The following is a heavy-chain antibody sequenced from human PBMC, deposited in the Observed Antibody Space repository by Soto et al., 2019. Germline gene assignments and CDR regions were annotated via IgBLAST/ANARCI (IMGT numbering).Heavy chain of an antibody. Sequence: GGSLRLSCAASGFTFSSYAMHWVRQAPGKGLEWVAVISYDGSNKYYADSVKGRFTISRDNSKNTLYLQMNSPRAEDTAVYYCVRYDFWSGYPNEYYYGKDVWGQGTTVTVS. CDR2: ISYDGSNK. J-gene: IGHJ6*02. CDR3: VRYDFWSGYPNEYYYGKDV. V-gene: IGHV3-30-3*01. CDR1: GFTFSSYA. D-gene: IGHD3-3*01.